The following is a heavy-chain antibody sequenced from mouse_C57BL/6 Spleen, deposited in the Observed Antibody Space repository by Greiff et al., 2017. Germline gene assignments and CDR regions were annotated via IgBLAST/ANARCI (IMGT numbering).Heavy chain of an antibody. Sequence: EVKLMESGGGLVKPGGSLKLSCAASGFTFSDYGMHWVRQAPEKGLEWVAYISSGSSTIYYADTVKGRFTISRDNAKNTLFLQMTSLRSEDTAMYYCARPFYYGSVYYAMDYWGQGTSVTVSS. V-gene: IGHV5-17*01. J-gene: IGHJ4*01. CDR1: GFTFSDYG. D-gene: IGHD1-1*01. CDR2: ISSGSSTI. CDR3: ARPFYYGSVYYAMDY.